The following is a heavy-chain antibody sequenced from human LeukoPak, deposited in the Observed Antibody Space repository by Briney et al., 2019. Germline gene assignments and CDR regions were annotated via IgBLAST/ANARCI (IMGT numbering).Heavy chain of an antibody. CDR1: GGSISTSHW. D-gene: IGHD4-23*01. CDR2: IYNSGST. V-gene: IGHV4-4*02. Sequence: PSETLSLTCTVSGGSISTSHWWSWVRQPPGRGLEWIGEIYNSGSTNYNPSLKSCVTISADKSKNQFSLKLSSVTAADTAVYYCARRSTVLTANYEYWGQGTLVTVSA. J-gene: IGHJ4*02. CDR3: ARRSTVLTANYEY.